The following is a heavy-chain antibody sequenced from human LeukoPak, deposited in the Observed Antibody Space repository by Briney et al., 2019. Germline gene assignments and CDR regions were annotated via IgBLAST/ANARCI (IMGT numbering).Heavy chain of an antibody. CDR2: IKSKGDGETT. Sequence: GGSLRLSCAASGSGFTNAWMSWVRQAPGKGLEWVGRIKSKGDGETTDYAAPVKGRFTMSRDDAKATLYLQINSLITEDTAVYYCTTDLGITMIRGVIVYWGQGTLVTVSS. CDR3: TTDLGITMIRGVIVY. J-gene: IGHJ4*02. V-gene: IGHV3-15*01. CDR1: GSGFTNAW. D-gene: IGHD3-10*01.